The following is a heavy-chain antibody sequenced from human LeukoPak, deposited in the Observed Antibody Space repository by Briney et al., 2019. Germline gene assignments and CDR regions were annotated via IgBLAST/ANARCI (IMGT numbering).Heavy chain of an antibody. J-gene: IGHJ4*02. V-gene: IGHV3-7*01. D-gene: IGHD6-6*01. CDR1: GFTISDYS. Sequence: GGSLRLSCAASGFTISDYSMNWVRQAPGKGLECVAYIKEDGSDKNYVDSVKGRFTISRDNAKSSLYLQMNSLRVEDTAVYYWVRGTPSNSFWGQGTQVTVSS. CDR2: IKEDGSDK. CDR3: VRGTPSNSF.